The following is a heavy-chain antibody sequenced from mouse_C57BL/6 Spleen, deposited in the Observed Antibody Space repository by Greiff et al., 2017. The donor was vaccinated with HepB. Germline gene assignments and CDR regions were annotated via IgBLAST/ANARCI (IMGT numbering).Heavy chain of an antibody. J-gene: IGHJ3*01. CDR2: IDPEDGDT. Sequence: EVQLQQSGAELVRPGASVKLSCTASGFNIKDYYMHWVKQRPEQGLEWIGRIDPEDGDTEYAPKFQGKATMTADTSSNTAYLQLSSLTSEGTAVYYLTAGSGSLWFAYWGQGTLVTVSA. CDR1: GFNIKDYY. CDR3: TAGSGSLWFAY. V-gene: IGHV14-1*01. D-gene: IGHD1-1*01.